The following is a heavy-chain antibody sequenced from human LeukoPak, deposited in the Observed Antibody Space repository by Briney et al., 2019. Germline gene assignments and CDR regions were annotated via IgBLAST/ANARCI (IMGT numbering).Heavy chain of an antibody. V-gene: IGHV3-7*01. CDR2: IKQDGSEK. Sequence: GGSLRLSCAASGFTFSSYWMSWVRQAPGKGLEWVANIKQDGSEKYYVDSVKGRFTISRDNAKNSLYLQMNSLRAGDTAVCYCARVKRGNYYYYYYMDVWGKGTTVTVSS. D-gene: IGHD1-1*01. J-gene: IGHJ6*03. CDR3: ARVKRGNYYYYYYMDV. CDR1: GFTFSSYW.